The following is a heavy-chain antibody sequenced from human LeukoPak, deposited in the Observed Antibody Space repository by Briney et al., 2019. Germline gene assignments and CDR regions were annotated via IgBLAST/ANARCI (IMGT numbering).Heavy chain of an antibody. D-gene: IGHD1-26*01. V-gene: IGHV4-59*01. CDR3: ARRIGGSYFSFYFDY. Sequence: KPSETLSLTCTVSGGSISSYYWSWIRQPPGKGLEWIGYIYYSGSTNYNPSLKSRVTISVDTSKNQFSLKLSSVTAADTAVYYCARRIGGSYFSFYFDYWGQGTLVTVSS. J-gene: IGHJ4*02. CDR1: GGSISSYY. CDR2: IYYSGST.